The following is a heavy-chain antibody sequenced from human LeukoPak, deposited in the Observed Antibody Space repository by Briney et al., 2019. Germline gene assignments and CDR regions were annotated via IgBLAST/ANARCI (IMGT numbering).Heavy chain of an antibody. D-gene: IGHD4-17*01. CDR3: ARSYGDYVDCFDY. V-gene: IGHV3-21*01. Sequence: GGSLRLSCAASGFTFSSYSMNWVRQAPEKGLEWVSSISSSSSYIYYADSVKGRFTISRDNAKNSLYLQMNSLRAEDTAVYYCARSYGDYVDCFDYWGQGTLVTVSS. CDR2: ISSSSSYI. CDR1: GFTFSSYS. J-gene: IGHJ4*02.